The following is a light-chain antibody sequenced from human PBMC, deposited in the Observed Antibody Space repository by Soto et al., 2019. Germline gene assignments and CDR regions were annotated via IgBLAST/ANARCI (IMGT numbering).Light chain of an antibody. Sequence: QSVLTQPPSVSGAPGQRVSISWTAGSSNIGASYAVHWYQQLPGTAPKLLIYGNTNRPSGVPDRFSGSKSGTSASLAITGLQAEDEADYYCQSYDSSLSGSVFGGGTKVTVL. CDR3: QSYDSSLSGSV. J-gene: IGLJ3*02. CDR1: SSNIGASYA. V-gene: IGLV1-40*01. CDR2: GNT.